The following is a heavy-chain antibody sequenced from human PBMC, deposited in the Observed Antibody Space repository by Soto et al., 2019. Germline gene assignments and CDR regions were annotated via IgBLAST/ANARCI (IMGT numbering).Heavy chain of an antibody. CDR3: ARAKIVVVPAAPLNYYYYGMDV. Sequence: SQTLSLTCAISGDSVSSNSAAWNWIRQSPSRGLEWLGRTYYRSKWYNDYAVSVKGRITINPDTSKNQFSLQLNSVTPEDTAVYYCARAKIVVVPAAPLNYYYYGMDVWGQGTTVTVSS. D-gene: IGHD2-2*01. J-gene: IGHJ6*02. CDR1: GDSVSSNSAA. CDR2: TYYRSKWYN. V-gene: IGHV6-1*01.